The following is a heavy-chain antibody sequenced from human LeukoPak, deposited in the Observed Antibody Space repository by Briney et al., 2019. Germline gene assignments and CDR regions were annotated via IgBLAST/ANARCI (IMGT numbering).Heavy chain of an antibody. V-gene: IGHV4-59*08. J-gene: IGHJ4*02. CDR2: IFYSGST. CDR1: GVSITTHY. D-gene: IGHD3-22*01. CDR3: ARLQFGSGDYHEVDY. Sequence: SETLSLTCTVSGVSITTHYWSWIRQPPGKGLEWIGYIFYSGSTNYNPSLKSRVTLSVDTSKNQFSLRLSSVTAADTAVYYCARLQFGSGDYHEVDYWGQGTLVTVSS.